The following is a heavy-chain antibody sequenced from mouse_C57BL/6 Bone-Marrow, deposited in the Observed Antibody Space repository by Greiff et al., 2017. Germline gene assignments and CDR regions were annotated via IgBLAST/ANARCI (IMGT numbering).Heavy chain of an antibody. Sequence: EVQLQQSGAELVRPGASVKLSCTASGFNIKDDYMHWVKQRPEQGLEWIGWIDPENGDTEYASKFQGKATITADTSSNTAYLQLSSLTSEDTAVYYCTTSAVVARRFAYWGQGTLVTVSA. CDR1: GFNIKDDY. V-gene: IGHV14-4*01. CDR3: TTSAVVARRFAY. CDR2: IDPENGDT. D-gene: IGHD1-1*01. J-gene: IGHJ3*01.